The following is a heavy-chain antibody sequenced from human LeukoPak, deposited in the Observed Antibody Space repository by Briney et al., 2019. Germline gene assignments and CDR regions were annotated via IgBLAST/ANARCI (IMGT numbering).Heavy chain of an antibody. D-gene: IGHD1-1*01. CDR1: GGSISNYY. CDR2: IYYSGST. V-gene: IGHV4-59*01. CDR3: ARGLERGPYYYFYYMGV. Sequence: SETLSLTCTVSGGSISNYYWSWIRQPPGKGLEWTGYIYYSGSTNYNPSLKSRVTISVDTSKNQFSLKLSSVTAADTAVYYCARGLERGPYYYFYYMGVWGKGTTVTVSS. J-gene: IGHJ6*03.